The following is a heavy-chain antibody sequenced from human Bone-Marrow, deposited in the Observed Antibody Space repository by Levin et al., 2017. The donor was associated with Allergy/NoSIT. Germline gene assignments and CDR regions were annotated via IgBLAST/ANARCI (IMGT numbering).Heavy chain of an antibody. V-gene: IGHV3-30*04. CDR1: GFTFSDYA. Sequence: GGSLRLSCAASGFTFSDYAIHWVRQTPGKGLDWVAFISYDGRNTYFADSVKGRFTISRDNSKNTVYLQMDSLRADDTALYYCARDRVYQVVSGGSDYWGQGTLVAVSS. J-gene: IGHJ4*02. CDR3: ARDRVYQVVSGGSDY. D-gene: IGHD2-2*01. CDR2: ISYDGRNT.